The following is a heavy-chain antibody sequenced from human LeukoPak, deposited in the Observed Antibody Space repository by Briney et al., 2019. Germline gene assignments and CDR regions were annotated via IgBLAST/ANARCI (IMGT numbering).Heavy chain of an antibody. V-gene: IGHV3-7*01. CDR3: SRQRDGIVFDY. J-gene: IGHJ4*02. CDR1: GFTFSSYW. CDR2: IKQDGSEK. D-gene: IGHD3-22*01. Sequence: PGGSLRLSCAASGFTFSSYWMSWVRQAPGKGLEWVANIKQDGSEKYYVDSVKGRFTISRDNAKNSLYLQMNSLRAEDTAVYYCSRQRDGIVFDYWGQGTLVTVSS.